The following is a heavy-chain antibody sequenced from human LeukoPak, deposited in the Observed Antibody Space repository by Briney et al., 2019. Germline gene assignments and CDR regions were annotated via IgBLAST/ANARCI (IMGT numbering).Heavy chain of an antibody. Sequence: GGSLRLSCAASGFTVSSNYMSWVRQAPGKGLEWVSVIYSGGSTYYADSVKGRFTISRDNSKNTLYLQTNSLRAEDTAVYYCARDLVAAAGPYFDYWGQGTLVTVSS. CDR3: ARDLVAAAGPYFDY. CDR2: IYSGGST. V-gene: IGHV3-53*01. D-gene: IGHD6-13*01. J-gene: IGHJ4*02. CDR1: GFTVSSNY.